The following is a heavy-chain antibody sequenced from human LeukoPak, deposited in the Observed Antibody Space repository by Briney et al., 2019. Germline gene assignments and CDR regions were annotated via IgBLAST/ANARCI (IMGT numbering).Heavy chain of an antibody. CDR2: IYTSGST. CDR1: GGSISTYY. CDR3: ARDRYYYDSSGYHRAFDI. Sequence: SETLSLTCTVSGGSISTYYWSWIRQPAGKGLEWIGRIYTSGSTNYNPSLKSRVTMSVDTSKNQFSLKLSSVTAADTAVYYCARDRYYYDSSGYHRAFDIWGQGTMVTVSS. J-gene: IGHJ3*02. D-gene: IGHD3-22*01. V-gene: IGHV4-4*07.